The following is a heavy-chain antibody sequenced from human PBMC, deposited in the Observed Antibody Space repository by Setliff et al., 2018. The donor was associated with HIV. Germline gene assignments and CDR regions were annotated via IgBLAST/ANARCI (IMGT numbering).Heavy chain of an antibody. D-gene: IGHD3-3*01. J-gene: IGHJ4*02. Sequence: PSETLSLTCTVSGGSISSHYWSWIRQPPGKGLEWIGEIYYTGNTNYNPPLKSRVTISVDRSKNQFFLRLTSVTAADTAVYYCARGSYRGSGFFVRYFDFWGQGSLVTVSS. CDR2: IYYTGNT. V-gene: IGHV4-59*11. CDR1: GGSISSHY. CDR3: ARGSYRGSGFFVRYFDF.